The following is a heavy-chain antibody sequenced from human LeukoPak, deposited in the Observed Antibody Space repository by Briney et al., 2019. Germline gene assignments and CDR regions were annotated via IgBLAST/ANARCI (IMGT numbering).Heavy chain of an antibody. CDR3: AKGIQPSDKNGFDM. CDR1: GFTFSDYA. CDR2: IWYDGSNE. D-gene: IGHD5-18*01. J-gene: IGHJ3*02. Sequence: GGSLRLSCAASGFTFSDYAMHWVRQAPGKGLEWVAHIWYDGSNEKYADSVKGRFIISRDNSKNALYFQMNSLRAEDTAVYYCAKGIQPSDKNGFDMWGQGTVVTVSS. V-gene: IGHV3-33*06.